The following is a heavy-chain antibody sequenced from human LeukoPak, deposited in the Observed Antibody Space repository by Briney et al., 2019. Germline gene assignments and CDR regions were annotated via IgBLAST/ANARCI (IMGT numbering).Heavy chain of an antibody. D-gene: IGHD5-18*01. V-gene: IGHV4-59*12. J-gene: IGHJ4*02. CDR3: ARARGYSYGLFDY. CDR2: IYYSGST. Sequence: PSETLSLTCTVPGGSISSYYWSWIRQPPGKGLEWIGYIYYSGSTNYNPSLKSRVTISVETSKNQSPLKLNSVTAADTAVYYCARARGYSYGLFDYWGQGTLVTVSS. CDR1: GGSISSYY.